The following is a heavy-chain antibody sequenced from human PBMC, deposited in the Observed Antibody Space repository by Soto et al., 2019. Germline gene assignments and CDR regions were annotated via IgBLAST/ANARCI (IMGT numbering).Heavy chain of an antibody. J-gene: IGHJ4*02. CDR1: GFTFSTYA. D-gene: IGHD5-18*01. CDR2: VSASGLNT. Sequence: EVQLLESGGKLVQPGGSLTLSCAASGFTFSTYAMAWVRQAPGKGLEWVSGVSASGLNTDYADTVKGRFYISRDNSKNTVSLDMNSRRAMATALYYCAKDRPRWTSGYIFDYWGQGTPVHVSS. V-gene: IGHV3-23*01. CDR3: AKDRPRWTSGYIFDY.